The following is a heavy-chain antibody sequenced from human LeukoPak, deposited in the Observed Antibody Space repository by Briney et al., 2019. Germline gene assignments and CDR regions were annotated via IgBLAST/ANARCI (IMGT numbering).Heavy chain of an antibody. CDR2: ISGSGGST. J-gene: IGHJ4*02. CDR3: AKKAYGKIDY. D-gene: IGHD4-17*01. CDR1: GFTFSSYS. Sequence: GGSLRLSCAASGFTFSSYSMNWVRQAPGKGLEWVSDISGSGGSTYYADSVKGRFTISRDNSKNTLYLQMNSLRAEDTAIYYCAKKAYGKIDYWGQGTLVTVSS. V-gene: IGHV3-23*01.